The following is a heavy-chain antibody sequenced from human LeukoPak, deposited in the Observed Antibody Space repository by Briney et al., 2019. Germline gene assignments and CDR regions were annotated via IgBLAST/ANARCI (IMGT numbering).Heavy chain of an antibody. J-gene: IGHJ5*02. CDR2: IWYDGSNK. CDR1: GLTFSSYG. V-gene: IGHV3-33*01. Sequence: GGSLRLSCAASGLTFSSYGMHWVRQAPGKGLEWVAVIWYDGSNKYYADSVKGRFTTSRDNSKNTLYLQMNSLRVEDAAVYYCARDPRSYNWFDPWGQGTLVTVSS. CDR3: ARDPRSYNWFDP.